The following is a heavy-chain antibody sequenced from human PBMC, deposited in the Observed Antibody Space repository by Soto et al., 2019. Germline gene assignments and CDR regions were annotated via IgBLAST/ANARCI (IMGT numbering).Heavy chain of an antibody. J-gene: IGHJ6*02. CDR1: GYTFTSYY. CDR3: ARATGPVEWLSRRTNGKYYYYGMDV. CDR2: INPSGGST. D-gene: IGHD3-3*01. Sequence: ASVKVSCKASGYTFTSYYMHWVRQAPGQGLEWMGIINPSGGSTSYAQKFQGRVTVTRDTSTSTVYMELSSLRSEDTAVYYCARATGPVEWLSRRTNGKYYYYGMDVWGQGTTVTVSS. V-gene: IGHV1-46*01.